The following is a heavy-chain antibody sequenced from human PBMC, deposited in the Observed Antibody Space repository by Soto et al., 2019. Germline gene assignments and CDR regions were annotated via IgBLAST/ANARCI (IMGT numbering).Heavy chain of an antibody. Sequence: SLRLSCAASGFTFSSYAMGWVRQGPGKGLEWVAVVSIGGSTHYADSVRGRFTISRDNSKNTLSLQMNSLTAEDTAVYFCAKRRGAGGNFDYWGQGALVTVSS. CDR1: GFTFSSYA. CDR3: AKRRGAGGNFDY. D-gene: IGHD1-26*01. CDR2: VSIGGST. J-gene: IGHJ4*02. V-gene: IGHV3-23*01.